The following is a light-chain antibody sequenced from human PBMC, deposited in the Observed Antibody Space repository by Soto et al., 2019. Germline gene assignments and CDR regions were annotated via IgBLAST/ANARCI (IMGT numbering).Light chain of an antibody. CDR2: DAS. Sequence: DIQMTQSPSSLSASVGDRVTITCQASQDISNYLNWYQQKPGKAPKLLIYDASNLETGVPSRFSGSGSGTYFTFTISRLQPEDIATYYCQQYDNLLTFGGGTKVEIK. V-gene: IGKV1-33*01. CDR1: QDISNY. CDR3: QQYDNLLT. J-gene: IGKJ4*01.